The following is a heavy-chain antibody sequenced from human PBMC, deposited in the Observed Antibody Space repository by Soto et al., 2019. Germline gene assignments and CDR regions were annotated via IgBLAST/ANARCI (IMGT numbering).Heavy chain of an antibody. V-gene: IGHV4-59*01. J-gene: IGHJ5*02. Sequence: ETLSLTCTVSGGSISSYYWSWIRQPPGKGLDWIGYIYYSGSTNYNPSLKSRVTISVDTSKNQFSLKLSSVTAADTAVYYCAREHYDFWSGYYNKNNWFDPWGQGTLVTVSS. D-gene: IGHD3-3*01. CDR3: AREHYDFWSGYYNKNNWFDP. CDR1: GGSISSYY. CDR2: IYYSGST.